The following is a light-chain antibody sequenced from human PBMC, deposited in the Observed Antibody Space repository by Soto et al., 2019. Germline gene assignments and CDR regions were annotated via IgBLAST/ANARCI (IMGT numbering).Light chain of an antibody. CDR3: QHYGSSSWT. Sequence: EIVLTQSPGTLSLSPGERVTLSCRASQSVSSSYLAWYQQKLGQAPRLLTYDASPRAAGIPDRFSGGGSGTDFTLTISRLEPEDFAVYYCQHYGSSSWTFGLGTKVQIK. V-gene: IGKV3-20*01. CDR2: DAS. CDR1: QSVSSSY. J-gene: IGKJ1*01.